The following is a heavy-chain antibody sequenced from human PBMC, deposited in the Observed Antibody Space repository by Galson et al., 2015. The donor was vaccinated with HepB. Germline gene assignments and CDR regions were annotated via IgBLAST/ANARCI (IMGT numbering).Heavy chain of an antibody. CDR2: IYYSGST. CDR1: GGSVNSGNYY. CDR3: ARAGGTYYVFSYYFDY. D-gene: IGHD1-26*01. V-gene: IGHV4-61*01. Sequence: ETLSLTCTVSGGSVNSGNYYWTWIRQSPGKGLEWIGYIYYSGSTNYNPSLESRVTMSLDTSKNQFSLRLSSVTAADTAVYYCARAGGTYYVFSYYFDYWGQGTLVTVSS. J-gene: IGHJ4*02.